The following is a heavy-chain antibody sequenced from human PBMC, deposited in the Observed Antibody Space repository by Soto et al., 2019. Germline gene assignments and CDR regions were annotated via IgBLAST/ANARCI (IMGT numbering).Heavy chain of an antibody. CDR1: GFTFSNYA. CDR3: AKVRTPEPYYYYYGLDV. J-gene: IGHJ6*02. Sequence: WGSLRVSWAASGFTFSNYAMSWVLQAPGKWLEWVSAISGSGSSTYYADSVKGRFTISRDNSKNTLYLQMNSLRAEDTAVYYCAKVRTPEPYYYYYGLDVWGQGTTVTVSS. CDR2: ISGSGSST. D-gene: IGHD1-26*01. V-gene: IGHV3-23*01.